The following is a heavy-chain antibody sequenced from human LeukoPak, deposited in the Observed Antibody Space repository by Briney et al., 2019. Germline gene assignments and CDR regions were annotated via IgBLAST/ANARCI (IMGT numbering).Heavy chain of an antibody. CDR3: AGDLGYCSSTSCYNWFDP. J-gene: IGHJ5*02. Sequence: GGSLRLSCAASGFTFSSYGMHWVRQAPGKGLEWVAVISYDGSNKYYADSVKGRFTISRDSAKNSLYLQMNSLRAEDTAVYYCAGDLGYCSSTSCYNWFDPWGQGTLVTVSS. V-gene: IGHV3-30*03. CDR2: ISYDGSNK. CDR1: GFTFSSYG. D-gene: IGHD2-2*01.